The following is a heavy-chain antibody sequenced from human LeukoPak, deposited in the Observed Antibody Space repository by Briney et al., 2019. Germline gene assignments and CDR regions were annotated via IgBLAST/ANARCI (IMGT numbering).Heavy chain of an antibody. D-gene: IGHD6-13*01. J-gene: IGHJ3*02. CDR2: IIPIFGTA. CDR3: ARGDSSSLHFDAFDI. V-gene: IGHV1-69*05. CDR1: GYTFTSYG. Sequence: SVKVSCKASGYTFTSYGISWVRQAPGQGLEWMGGIIPIFGTANYAQKFQGRVTITTDESTSTAYMELSSLRSEDTAVYYCARGDSSSLHFDAFDIWGQGTMVTVSS.